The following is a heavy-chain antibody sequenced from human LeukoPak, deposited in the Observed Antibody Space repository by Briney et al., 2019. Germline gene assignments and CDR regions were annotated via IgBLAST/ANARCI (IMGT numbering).Heavy chain of an antibody. CDR3: AKDSSYGSGSYGDY. D-gene: IGHD3-10*01. V-gene: IGHV3-23*01. J-gene: IGHJ4*02. CDR1: GFTFSTYA. Sequence: PGGSLRLSCAASGFTFSTYAMSWVRQIPGKGLEWVSAISGSDDGTYYADSVKGRFTISRDNCRNTLYLQMNSLRADDTAVYYCAKDSSYGSGSYGDYWGQGTLVTVSS. CDR2: ISGSDDGT.